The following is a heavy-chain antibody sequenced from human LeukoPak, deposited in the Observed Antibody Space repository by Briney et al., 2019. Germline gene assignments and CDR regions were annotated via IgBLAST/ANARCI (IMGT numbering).Heavy chain of an antibody. D-gene: IGHD1-26*01. CDR2: INPNSGGT. V-gene: IGHV1-2*02. CDR3: ARDQGGWEPFDY. CDR1: GYTFTGYY. Sequence: ASVKVSCKASGYTFTGYYMHWVRQAPGQGLEWMGWINPNSGGTNYAQKFQGRVTMTRDTSISTAYMELSRLRSGDTAVYYCARDQGGWEPFDYWGQGTLVTVSS. J-gene: IGHJ4*02.